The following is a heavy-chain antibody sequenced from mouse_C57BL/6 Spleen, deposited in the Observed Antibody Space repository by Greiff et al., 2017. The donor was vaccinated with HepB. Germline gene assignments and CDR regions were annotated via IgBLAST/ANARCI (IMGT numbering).Heavy chain of an antibody. J-gene: IGHJ4*01. CDR2: ISGGGGNT. CDR3: ARHQLGYAMDY. V-gene: IGHV5-9*01. CDR1: GFTFSSYT. Sequence: DVKLVESGGGLVKPGGSLKLSCAASGFTFSSYTMSWVRQTPEKRLEWVATISGGGGNTYYPDSVKGRFTISRDNAKNTLYLQMSSLRSEDTALYYCARHQLGYAMDYWGQGTSVTVSS. D-gene: IGHD4-1*02.